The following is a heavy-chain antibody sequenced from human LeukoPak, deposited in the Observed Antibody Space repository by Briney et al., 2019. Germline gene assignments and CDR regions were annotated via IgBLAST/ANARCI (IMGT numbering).Heavy chain of an antibody. Sequence: SETLSLTCGVSGYSISRGYYWSWIRQPPGRGLEWIGYFHDSGSTKYNPSLKSRITIAVGTSNNQFSLKLTSVTAADTAVYYCAGTSSWRKYNYYYMDVWGKGTTVTVSS. D-gene: IGHD6-13*01. V-gene: IGHV4-59*08. CDR1: GYSISRGYY. CDR3: AGTSSWRKYNYYYMDV. J-gene: IGHJ6*03. CDR2: FHDSGST.